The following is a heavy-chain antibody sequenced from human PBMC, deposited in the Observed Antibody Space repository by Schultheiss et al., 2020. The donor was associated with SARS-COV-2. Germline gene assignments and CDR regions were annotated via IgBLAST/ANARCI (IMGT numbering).Heavy chain of an antibody. V-gene: IGHV3-21*01. Sequence: GGSLRLSCAASGFTFRNYWMHWVRQAPGKGLEWVSSISSSSSYIYYADSVKGRFTISRDNAKNSLYLQMNSLRAEDTAVYYCARAVRVPAATYYYYYYMDVWGKGTTVTVSS. J-gene: IGHJ6*03. D-gene: IGHD2-2*01. CDR1: GFTFRNYW. CDR3: ARAVRVPAATYYYYYYMDV. CDR2: ISSSSSYI.